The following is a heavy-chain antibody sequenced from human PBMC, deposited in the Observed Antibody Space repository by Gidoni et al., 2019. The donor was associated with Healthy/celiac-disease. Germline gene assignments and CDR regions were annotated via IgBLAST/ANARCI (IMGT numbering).Heavy chain of an antibody. J-gene: IGHJ6*02. Sequence: QVQLVQSGAEVKKPGASVKVSCKASGYTFTSYYMHWVRQAPGQGLEWMGIINPSGGSTSYAQKFQGRVTMTRDTSTSTVYMELSSLRSEDTAVYYCAREILKGDDYGVYVRLGMDVWGQGTTVTVSS. V-gene: IGHV1-46*01. CDR3: AREILKGDDYGVYVRLGMDV. CDR2: INPSGGST. D-gene: IGHD4-17*01. CDR1: GYTFTSYY.